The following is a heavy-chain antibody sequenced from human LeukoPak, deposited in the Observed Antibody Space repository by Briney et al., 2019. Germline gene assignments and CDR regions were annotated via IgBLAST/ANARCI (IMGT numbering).Heavy chain of an antibody. CDR1: GFTFSTYG. CDR2: ISDSSDAI. Sequence: GGSLRLSCAACGFTFSTYGMNWVRQAPGKGLEWVSYISDSSDAIYYPDSVRGRFTISRDNAKNSLYLQMNSLRDEDTAVYYCARAMRSGYDYWGQGTLVTLSS. J-gene: IGHJ4*02. CDR3: ARAMRSGYDY. D-gene: IGHD5-12*01. V-gene: IGHV3-48*02.